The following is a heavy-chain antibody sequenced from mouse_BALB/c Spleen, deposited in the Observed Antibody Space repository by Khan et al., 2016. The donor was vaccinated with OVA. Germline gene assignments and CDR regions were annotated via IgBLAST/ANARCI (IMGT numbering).Heavy chain of an antibody. Sequence: VQLQESGAELARPGASVKMSCKASGYTFISYTIHWIKKRPGQGLEWIGYINPSNGYTNYNQKFKDKATLTTDKSSTTAYLQLSSLTSDDSAVYNCVRDGAYHRNDGWFTYWGQGTVVTVAA. J-gene: IGHJ3*01. V-gene: IGHV1-4*01. D-gene: IGHD2-14*01. CDR2: INPSNGYT. CDR3: VRDGAYHRNDGWFTY. CDR1: GYTFISYT.